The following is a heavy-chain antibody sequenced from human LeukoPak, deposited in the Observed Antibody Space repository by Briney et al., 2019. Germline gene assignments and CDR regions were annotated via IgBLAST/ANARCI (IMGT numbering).Heavy chain of an antibody. D-gene: IGHD5-24*01. Sequence: GGSLRPSCAASGFTFDDYAMHWVRQAAGKCLEWASGISWNSGSIGYADSVKGRFTISRDNAKNSLYLQMNSLRAEDTALYYCAKDRSDGYNYFDYWGQGTLVTVSS. V-gene: IGHV3-9*01. CDR1: GFTFDDYA. J-gene: IGHJ4*02. CDR3: AKDRSDGYNYFDY. CDR2: ISWNSGSI.